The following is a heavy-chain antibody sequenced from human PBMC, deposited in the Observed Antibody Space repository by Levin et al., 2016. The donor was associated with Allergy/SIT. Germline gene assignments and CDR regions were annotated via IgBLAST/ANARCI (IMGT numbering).Heavy chain of an antibody. Sequence: GGSLRLSCAASGFTFSNHTMHWVRQAPGKGLEWVALTSYDQSSRWFADSVRGRFMISRDNSKNTLYLQMNGLRDEDTAVYYCAREGGQVGDAFDYWGQGTLVTVSS. CDR1: GFTFSNHT. CDR3: AREGGQVGDAFDY. J-gene: IGHJ4*02. V-gene: IGHV3-30-3*01. CDR2: TSYDQSSR.